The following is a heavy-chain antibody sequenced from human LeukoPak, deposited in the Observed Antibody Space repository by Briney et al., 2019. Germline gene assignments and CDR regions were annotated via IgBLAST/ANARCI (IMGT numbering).Heavy chain of an antibody. Sequence: SETLSLTCTVSGGSISSYYWSWIRQPPGKGLEWIGYIDYSGSTNYNPSLKSRVTISVDTSKNQFSLKLSSVTAADTAVYYCARGYYDFWSGYYIGPFDYWGQGTLVTVSS. CDR3: ARGYYDFWSGYYIGPFDY. D-gene: IGHD3-3*01. CDR2: IDYSGST. V-gene: IGHV4-59*01. J-gene: IGHJ4*02. CDR1: GGSISSYY.